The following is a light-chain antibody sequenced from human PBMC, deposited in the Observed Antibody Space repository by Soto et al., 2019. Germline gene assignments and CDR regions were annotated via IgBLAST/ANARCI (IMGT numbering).Light chain of an antibody. J-gene: IGKJ1*01. CDR1: QSVSINY. CDR2: GAS. V-gene: IGKV3-20*01. CDR3: QQYGSSPRT. Sequence: EIVLTQSPGTSSLSPGERATLSCRVSQSVSINYLAWYQQKPGQAPRFLIYGASTRANGIPDRFSGSGSGTDFTLTISRLEPEDFAVYYCQQYGSSPRTFGQGTKVDIK.